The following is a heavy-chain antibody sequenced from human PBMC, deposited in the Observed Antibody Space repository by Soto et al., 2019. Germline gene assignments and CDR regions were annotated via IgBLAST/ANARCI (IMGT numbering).Heavy chain of an antibody. D-gene: IGHD3-16*01. Sequence: GGSLRLSCAASGFTFSTYGMHWVRQAPGKGLEWVAVISYDGSNKYYADSVKGRFTISRDNSKNTLYLQMNSLRAEDTAVYYCAKGKVITDYYYGMDVWGQGTTVTVSS. CDR3: AKGKVITDYYYGMDV. J-gene: IGHJ6*02. CDR1: GFTFSTYG. V-gene: IGHV3-30*18. CDR2: ISYDGSNK.